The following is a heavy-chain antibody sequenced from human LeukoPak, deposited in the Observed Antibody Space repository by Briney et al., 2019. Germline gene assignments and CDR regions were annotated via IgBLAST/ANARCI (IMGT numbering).Heavy chain of an antibody. CDR2: IYYSGST. V-gene: IGHV4-39*07. Sequence: PSETLSLTCTVSGGSIISSSYYWGWIRQPPGKGLEWIGSIYYSGSTYYNPSLKSRVTISVDTSKNQFSLKLSSVTAADTAVYYCARDAGYYGSEAGLDYWGLGTLVTVSS. CDR3: ARDAGYYGSEAGLDY. CDR1: GGSIISSSYY. J-gene: IGHJ4*02. D-gene: IGHD3-10*01.